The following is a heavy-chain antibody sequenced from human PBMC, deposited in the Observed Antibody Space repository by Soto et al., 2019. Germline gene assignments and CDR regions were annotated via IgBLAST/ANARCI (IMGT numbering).Heavy chain of an antibody. CDR1: GFSFETYW. D-gene: IGHD3-3*01. V-gene: IGHV3-23*01. J-gene: IGHJ6*04. CDR3: AKDRDFWSFEWGIFSSGLAQ. CDR2: ISEDGSET. Sequence: GGSLRLSCTASGFSFETYWMSWVRQAPGKGLEWVAAISEDGSETHYVNSVKGRFTISRDNSKNTLYLQMNSLRAEDTAVYYCAKDRDFWSFEWGIFSSGLAQWGKGTTVTVSS.